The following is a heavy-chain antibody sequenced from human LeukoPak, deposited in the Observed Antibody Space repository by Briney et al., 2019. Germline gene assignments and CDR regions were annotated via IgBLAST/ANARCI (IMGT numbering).Heavy chain of an antibody. CDR3: TTSGWVYDSSGYYYFDY. J-gene: IGHJ4*02. V-gene: IGHV3-15*01. D-gene: IGHD3-22*01. Sequence: PGGSLRLSCAASGFTFSSYEMNWVRQAPGKGLEWVGRIKSKTDGGTTDYAAPVKGRFTISRDDSRNTLYLQMNSLKTEDTAVYYCTTSGWVYDSSGYYYFDYWGQGTLVTVSS. CDR2: IKSKTDGGTT. CDR1: GFTFSSYE.